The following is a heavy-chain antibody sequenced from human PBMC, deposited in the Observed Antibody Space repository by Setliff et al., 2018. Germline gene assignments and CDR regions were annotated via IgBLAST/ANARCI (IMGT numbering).Heavy chain of an antibody. CDR3: ARGAYRSGGYTAFDI. CDR2: IYHSGST. V-gene: IGHV4-30-2*01. D-gene: IGHD3-10*01. CDR1: GGSISSGGYS. J-gene: IGHJ3*02. Sequence: SETLSLTCAVSGGSISSGGYSWSWIRQPPGKGLEWIGYIYHSGSTYYNPSLKSRVTISVDRSKNQFSLKLSSVTAADTAVYYCARGAYRSGGYTAFDIWGQGTMVT.